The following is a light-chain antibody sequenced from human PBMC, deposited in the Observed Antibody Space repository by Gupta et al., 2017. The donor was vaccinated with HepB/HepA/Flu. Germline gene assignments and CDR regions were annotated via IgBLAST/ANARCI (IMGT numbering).Light chain of an antibody. J-gene: IGKJ1*01. Sequence: DIVMTQSPISLPVTPGEPASISCRSSQSLLHSNGYNYLDWYLQKPGQSPQLLIYLGSNRASGVPDRFSGSGSGTDFTLKISRVEAEDVGVYYCMQARQNRRTFGQGTKVEIK. CDR3: MQARQNRRT. CDR2: LGS. V-gene: IGKV2-28*01. CDR1: QSLLHSNGYNY.